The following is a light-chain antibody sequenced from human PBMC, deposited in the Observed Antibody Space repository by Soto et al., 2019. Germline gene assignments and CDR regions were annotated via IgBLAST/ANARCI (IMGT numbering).Light chain of an antibody. CDR2: SNN. V-gene: IGLV1-44*01. J-gene: IGLJ2*01. CDR3: ATWDNSLNGLI. Sequence: QSVLTQPPSASGTPGQRVTISCSGGSSNIKTNGVSWYQQVPGAAPKLLIYSNNQRPSGAPDRFSGSKSCTSASLAISGLQSEDEATSHSATWDNSLNGLIFGGGTKLTVL. CDR1: SSNIKTNG.